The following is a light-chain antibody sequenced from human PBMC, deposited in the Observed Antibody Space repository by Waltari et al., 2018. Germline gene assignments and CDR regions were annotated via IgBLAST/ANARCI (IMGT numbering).Light chain of an antibody. CDR2: HVH. J-gene: IGLJ2*01. CDR3: SSYTGSTALV. V-gene: IGLV2-14*03. Sequence: QSALTQPASVSGSPGQSITISCPGTSSDVGGYNYVSWYHQHPAKAPKLMIYHVHNRPSGFSNRFSGAKSGNASPLTISGLQAEAEAYYYCSSYTGSTALVFGGGTKLTVL. CDR1: SSDVGGYNY.